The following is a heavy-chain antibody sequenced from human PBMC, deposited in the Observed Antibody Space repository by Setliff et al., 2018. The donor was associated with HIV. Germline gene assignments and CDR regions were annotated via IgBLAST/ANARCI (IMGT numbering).Heavy chain of an antibody. J-gene: IGHJ4*02. CDR3: TTFLSGSPNAY. CDR1: GFSFSSFT. V-gene: IGHV3-21*04. Sequence: GGSLRLSCAASGFSFSSFTMNWVRQAPGKGLEWVSSISVSSSYINYADSVKGRFTLSRDDSKSTAYLQMNSLKTEDTAIYYCTTFLSGSPNAYWGQGTLVTVSS. CDR2: ISVSSSYI. D-gene: IGHD1-26*01.